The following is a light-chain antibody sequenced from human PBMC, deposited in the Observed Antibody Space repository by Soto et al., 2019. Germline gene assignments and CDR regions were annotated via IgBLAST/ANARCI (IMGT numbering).Light chain of an antibody. CDR2: QAS. V-gene: IGKV1-5*03. J-gene: IGKJ2*01. CDR1: QSISSW. CDR3: QQYYTYPYT. Sequence: DIQMTQSPSTLSASVGDRLSITCRASQSISSWLAWYQQKPGKAPKLLIYQASSLESGVPSRFSGSGSGTQFTLTTSSLQPDDFATYYCQQYYTYPYTFGQGTKVDIK.